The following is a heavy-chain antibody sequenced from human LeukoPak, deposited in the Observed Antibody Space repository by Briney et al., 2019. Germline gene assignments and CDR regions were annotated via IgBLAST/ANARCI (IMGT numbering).Heavy chain of an antibody. Sequence: GESLKISCKGSGSSFTSYWIGWVRQMPGKGLERMGIIYPGDSDTRYSPSLQGQVTISADKSISTAYLQWSSLKASDTAMYYCARPGSIEEVDYWGQGTLVTVSS. J-gene: IGHJ4*02. V-gene: IGHV5-51*01. CDR2: IYPGDSDT. CDR1: GSSFTSYW. CDR3: ARPGSIEEVDY. D-gene: IGHD6-6*01.